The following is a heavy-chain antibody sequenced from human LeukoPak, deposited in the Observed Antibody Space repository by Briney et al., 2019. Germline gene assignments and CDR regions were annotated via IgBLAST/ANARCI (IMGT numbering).Heavy chain of an antibody. D-gene: IGHD3-3*01. V-gene: IGHV3-48*03. J-gene: IGHJ3*01. CDR1: GFAFSTYE. CDR2: LSSSGSTI. CDR3: ARDGATYYDFCSGYRP. Sequence: GGSLRLSCSASGFAFSTYEMNWVRQAPGQGLEWVSYLSSSGSTIYYADSVKGRFTISRDNAKNSVYLQMNSLRVEDTALYYCARDGATYYDFCSGYRPWGQGTMVTVSS.